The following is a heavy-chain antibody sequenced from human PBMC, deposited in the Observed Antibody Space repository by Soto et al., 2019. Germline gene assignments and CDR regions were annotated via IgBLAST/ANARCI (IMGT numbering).Heavy chain of an antibody. Sequence: SATLSLTCTASRRSISNRSYYWAWISSPPGKGLEWIGSIYYSGSTYYNPSLKSRVTISVDTSKNQFSLKLSSVTAADTAVYYCARHGDSGSYYYYYYDGMDVWGQGTTVT. J-gene: IGHJ6*02. D-gene: IGHD3-10*01. CDR1: RRSISNRSYY. CDR2: IYYSGST. V-gene: IGHV4-39*01. CDR3: ARHGDSGSYYYYYYDGMDV.